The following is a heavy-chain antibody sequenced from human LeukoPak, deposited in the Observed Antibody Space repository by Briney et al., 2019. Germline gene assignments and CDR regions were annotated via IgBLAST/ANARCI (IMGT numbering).Heavy chain of an antibody. J-gene: IGHJ3*02. Sequence: PSETLSLTCTVSGGSLSSYYWSWIRQPPGKGLEWIGYIYYSGSTNYNPSLKSRVTISVDTSKNQFSLKLSSVTAADTAVYYCARDLQGGAFDIWGQGTMVTVSS. CDR2: IYYSGST. CDR1: GGSLSSYY. CDR3: ARDLQGGAFDI. V-gene: IGHV4-59*01.